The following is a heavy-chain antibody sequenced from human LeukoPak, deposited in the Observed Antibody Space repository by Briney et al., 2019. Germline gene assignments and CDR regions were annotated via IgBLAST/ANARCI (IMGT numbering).Heavy chain of an antibody. Sequence: ASVKVSCKASGYTFTSYGISWVRQAPGQGLEWMGWISAYNGNTNYAQKFQGRVTMTTDTSTSTAYMELSSLRSEDTAVYYCATDSSSGYRGGFDYWGQGTLVTVSS. V-gene: IGHV1-18*01. J-gene: IGHJ4*02. CDR3: ATDSSSGYRGGFDY. CDR2: ISAYNGNT. D-gene: IGHD3-22*01. CDR1: GYTFTSYG.